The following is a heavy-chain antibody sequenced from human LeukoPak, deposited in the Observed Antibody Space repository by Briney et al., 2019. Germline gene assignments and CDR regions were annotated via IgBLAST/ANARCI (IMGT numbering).Heavy chain of an antibody. CDR2: ISSSSSTT. J-gene: IGHJ4*02. CDR1: GFTFSSYN. V-gene: IGHV3-48*02. Sequence: GGSLRLSCAASGFTFSSYNMNWVRQAPGKGLEWVSHISSSSSTTYYADSVKGRFTISRDNAKNSLHLQVNSLRDEDTAVYYCVRKFDYWGQGILVTVSS. CDR3: VRKFDY.